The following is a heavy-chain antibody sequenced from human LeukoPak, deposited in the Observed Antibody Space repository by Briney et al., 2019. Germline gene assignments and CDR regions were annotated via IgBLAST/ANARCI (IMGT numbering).Heavy chain of an antibody. V-gene: IGHV4-38-2*02. CDR3: ARERYSGYEWVLLSYNWFDP. Sequence: PSETLSLTCTVSGYSISSGYYWGWIRQPPGKGLEWTGRIYHSGHTYYNPSLTSRAPISVDTSKNQSPLKLSSVTAADAAVYYCARERYSGYEWVLLSYNWFDPWGQGTLVTVSS. D-gene: IGHD5-12*01. CDR2: IYHSGHT. J-gene: IGHJ5*02. CDR1: GYSISSGYY.